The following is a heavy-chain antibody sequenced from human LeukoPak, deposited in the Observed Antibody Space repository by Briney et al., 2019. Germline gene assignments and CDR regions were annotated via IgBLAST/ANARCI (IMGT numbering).Heavy chain of an antibody. V-gene: IGHV5-51*01. D-gene: IGHD5/OR15-5a*01. CDR2: TYPGDSEA. J-gene: IGHJ4*02. Sequence: GESLKISCQGSGYSFTSYWIGWVRQMPGKGLQWMGITYPGDSEARYSPSFQGQVTISADKSISTAYLQWSSLKASDTAMYYCARGRRYSVYDIDYWGQGTLVTVSS. CDR3: ARGRRYSVYDIDY. CDR1: GYSFTSYW.